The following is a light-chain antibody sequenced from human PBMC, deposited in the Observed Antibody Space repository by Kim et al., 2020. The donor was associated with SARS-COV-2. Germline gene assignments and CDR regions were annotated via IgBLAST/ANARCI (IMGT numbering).Light chain of an antibody. V-gene: IGLV3-19*01. CDR2: GKN. Sequence: SSELTQDPDVSVALGQTVRITCQGDSLRSYYASWYQQKPGQAPVLVIYGKNNRPSGIPDRFSGSSSGNTASLTITGAQAEDEADYYCNSRDSSGNHWVFGGETQLTVL. CDR3: NSRDSSGNHWV. J-gene: IGLJ3*02. CDR1: SLRSYY.